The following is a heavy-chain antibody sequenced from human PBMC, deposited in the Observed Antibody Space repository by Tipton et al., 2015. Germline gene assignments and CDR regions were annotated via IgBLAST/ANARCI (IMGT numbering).Heavy chain of an antibody. Sequence: TLSLTCTVSGGSISSSTYYWGWTRQPPGKGLEWIGYIYSSATTSYSSALRSRVTISVDTSKNQFSLNLRSVTAADTAVYYCAKETGYNSGWEDHWGQGTLVTVSS. CDR3: AKETGYNSGWEDH. V-gene: IGHV4-61*05. J-gene: IGHJ4*02. CDR1: GGSISSSTYY. CDR2: IYSSATT. D-gene: IGHD6-19*01.